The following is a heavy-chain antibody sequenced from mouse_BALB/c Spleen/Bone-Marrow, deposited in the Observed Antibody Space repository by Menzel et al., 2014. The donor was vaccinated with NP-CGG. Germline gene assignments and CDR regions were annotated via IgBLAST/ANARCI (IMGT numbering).Heavy chain of an antibody. V-gene: IGHV14-3*02. D-gene: IGHD3-1*01. J-gene: IGHJ3*01. CDR3: ARLGLFAY. Sequence: EVHLVESGAELVKPGASVKLSCTASGFNIKDTYMHWVKQRPEQGLEWIGRIDPANGNTKYDPKFQGKATITADTSSNTAYLQLSSLTSEDTAVYYCARLGLFAYWGQGTLVTVSA. CDR2: IDPANGNT. CDR1: GFNIKDTY.